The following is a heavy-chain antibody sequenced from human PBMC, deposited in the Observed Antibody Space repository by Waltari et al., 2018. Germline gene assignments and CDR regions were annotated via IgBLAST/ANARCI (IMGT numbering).Heavy chain of an antibody. CDR3: ARDRAGGSIGWFDY. J-gene: IGHJ4*02. CDR2: ISAYNGNT. Sequence: QVQLVQSGAEVKKTGASVKVSCKASGYSFTSYGISWVRQAPGQGLEWMGWISAYNGNTNYAQKLQGRVTMTTDTSTSTAYMELRSLSSHYTAVYYCARDRAGGSIGWFDYCVQGTLVTVSS. D-gene: IGHD2-15*01. CDR1: GYSFTSYG. V-gene: IGHV1-18*01.